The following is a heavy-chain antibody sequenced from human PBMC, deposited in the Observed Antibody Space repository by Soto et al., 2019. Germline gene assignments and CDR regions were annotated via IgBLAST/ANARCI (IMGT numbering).Heavy chain of an antibody. CDR2: FDPEDGET. CDR1: GYTLTELS. V-gene: IGHV1-24*01. CDR3: AREISFPGILQSLPCDF. J-gene: IGHJ4*01. Sequence: ASVKVSCKVSGYTLTELSMHWVRQAPGKGLEWMGGFDPEDGETIYAQKFQGRVTMTEDTSTDTAYMDLSNLRSEDTAIYYCAREISFPGILQSLPCDFWGHGTLVTVSS.